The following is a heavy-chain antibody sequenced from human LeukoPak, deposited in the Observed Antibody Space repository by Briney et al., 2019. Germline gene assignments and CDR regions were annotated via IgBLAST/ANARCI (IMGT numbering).Heavy chain of an antibody. CDR2: TGVSGS. CDR3: AKDLPAAYFDY. Sequence: GGSLRLSCAASGFTFSSSAMTWVRQVLGKGLEWVSTTGVSGSYYADSVKGRFTISRDNSRTTVYLQMNSLRAEDTAVYHCAKDLPAAYFDYWGQGTLVTVSS. D-gene: IGHD2-2*01. V-gene: IGHV3-23*01. J-gene: IGHJ4*02. CDR1: GFTFSSSA.